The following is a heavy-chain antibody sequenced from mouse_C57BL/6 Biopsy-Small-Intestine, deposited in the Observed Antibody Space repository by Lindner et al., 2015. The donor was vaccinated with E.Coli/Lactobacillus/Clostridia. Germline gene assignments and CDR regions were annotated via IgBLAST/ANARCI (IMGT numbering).Heavy chain of an antibody. D-gene: IGHD3-1*01. CDR1: GYPFTSYR. CDR2: ISPYNGNT. J-gene: IGHJ4*01. CDR3: ARVLGELLNEY. Sequence: SVKVSCKTSGYPFTSYRISWVRQAPGQGLEWMGWISPYNGNTRYAQKFQGRFTMTTNTSTSTAYMELRSLKSDDTAVYYCARVLGELLNEYWGQGTLVTVSS. V-gene: IGHV1S20*02.